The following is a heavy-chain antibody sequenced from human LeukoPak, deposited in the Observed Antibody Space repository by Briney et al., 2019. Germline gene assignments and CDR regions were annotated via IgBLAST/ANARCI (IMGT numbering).Heavy chain of an antibody. J-gene: IGHJ4*02. CDR1: GGSISSYY. V-gene: IGHV4-59*01. CDR3: ARDRGGYGYGFDY. CDR2: IYYSGST. Sequence: PSETLSLTCTVSGGSISSYYWSWIRQPPGKGLEWIGYIYYSGSTNYNPSLKSRVTISVDTSKNQFSLKLSSVTAADTAVYYCARDRGGYGYGFDYWGQGTLVTVSS. D-gene: IGHD5-18*01.